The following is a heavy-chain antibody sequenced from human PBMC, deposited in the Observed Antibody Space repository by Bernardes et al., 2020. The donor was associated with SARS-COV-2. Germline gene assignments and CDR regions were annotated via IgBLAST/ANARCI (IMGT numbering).Heavy chain of an antibody. D-gene: IGHD3-22*01. CDR2: IYYSGST. CDR1: GGSIGSKSYY. Sequence: SETLSLTRTVSGGSIGSKSYYWGWVRQPPGKGLEWIGNIYYSGSTFYNPSLQSRVTISVDTSKNQLSLRLSSVTAADTAVYYCAGVDYNESDGYYYPFDYWGRGTLVTVSS. V-gene: IGHV4-39*01. CDR3: AGVDYNESDGYYYPFDY. J-gene: IGHJ4*02.